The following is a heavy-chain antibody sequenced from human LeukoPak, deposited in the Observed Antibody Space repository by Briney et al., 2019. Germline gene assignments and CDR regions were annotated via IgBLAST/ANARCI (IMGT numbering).Heavy chain of an antibody. CDR3: ARAKGVLRYFELQYYYYMDV. Sequence: PSETLSLTCSVSGGSISSSSYFWGWIRQPPGKGLEWIGSIYYSGSTYYNPSLKSRVTISVDTSKNQFSLKLSSVTAADTAVYYCARAKGVLRYFELQYYYYMDVWGKGTTVTVSS. CDR1: GGSISSSSYF. D-gene: IGHD3-9*01. CDR2: IYYSGST. V-gene: IGHV4-39*07. J-gene: IGHJ6*03.